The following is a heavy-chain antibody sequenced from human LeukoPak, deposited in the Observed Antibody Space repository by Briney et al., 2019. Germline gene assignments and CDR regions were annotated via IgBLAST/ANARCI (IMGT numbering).Heavy chain of an antibody. Sequence: GASVKVSCKASGGTFTIYAISWVRQAPGQGLEWMGGIIPIFGTANYAQKFQGRVTITADKSTSTAYMELSSLRSEDTAVYYCARSSIIAAAGPYYFDYWGQGTLVTVSS. CDR3: ARSSIIAAAGPYYFDY. CDR2: IIPIFGTA. D-gene: IGHD6-13*01. V-gene: IGHV1-69*06. J-gene: IGHJ4*02. CDR1: GGTFTIYA.